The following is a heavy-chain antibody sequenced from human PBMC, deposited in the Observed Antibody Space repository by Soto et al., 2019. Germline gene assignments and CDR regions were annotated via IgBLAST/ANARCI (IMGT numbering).Heavy chain of an antibody. CDR2: IYPGDSDT. Sequence: GESLKISCKGSGYSFTSYWIGWVRQMPGKGLEWMGMIYPGDSDTRYSPSFQGQVTISADKSISTAYLQWSSLKASDTAMYYCARPASACSGYHDFDIWGHGTMGAV. D-gene: IGHD6-13*01. CDR1: GYSFTSYW. V-gene: IGHV5-51*01. J-gene: IGHJ3*02. CDR3: ARPASACSGYHDFDI.